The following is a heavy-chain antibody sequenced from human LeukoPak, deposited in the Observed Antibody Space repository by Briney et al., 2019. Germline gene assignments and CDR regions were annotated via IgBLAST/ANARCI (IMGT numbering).Heavy chain of an antibody. CDR3: GGSSGYYYVLY. CDR2: ISYDGSNK. V-gene: IGHV3-30-3*01. D-gene: IGHD3-22*01. J-gene: IGHJ4*02. CDR1: GFTFSSYA. Sequence: SGRSLRLSCAASGFTFSSYAMHWVRQAPGKGLEWVAVISYDGSNKYYADSVKGRFTISRDNSKNTLYLQMNSLRAEDTAVYYCGGSSGYYYVLYWGQGTLVTVSS.